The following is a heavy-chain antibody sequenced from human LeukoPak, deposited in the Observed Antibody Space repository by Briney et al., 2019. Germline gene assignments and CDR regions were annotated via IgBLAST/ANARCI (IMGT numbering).Heavy chain of an antibody. V-gene: IGHV3-23*01. CDR3: AKPTEHSSSSFSGKAYYYGMDV. D-gene: IGHD6-6*01. Sequence: GGSLRLSCAASGFTFSSYAMSWVRQAPGKGLEWVSAISGSGGSTYYADSVKGRFTISRDNSKNTLYLQMNSLRAEDTAVYYCAKPTEHSSSSFSGKAYYYGMDVWGQGTRSPSP. CDR2: ISGSGGST. CDR1: GFTFSSYA. J-gene: IGHJ6*02.